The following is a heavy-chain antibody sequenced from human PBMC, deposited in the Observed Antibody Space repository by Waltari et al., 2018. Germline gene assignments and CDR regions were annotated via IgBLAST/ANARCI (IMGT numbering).Heavy chain of an antibody. CDR2: IYPVDSDT. CDR1: GYSFTSYW. V-gene: IGHV5-51*01. J-gene: IGHJ4*02. Sequence: EVQLVQSGAEVKKPGESLKISCKGSGYSFTSYWIGWVRQMPGKGLEWMGIIYPVDSDTRYSPSFQGKVTISADKSITTAYLQWSSLKASDTAMYYCARHERYGSGWSGGGDYWGQGTLVTVSS. CDR3: ARHERYGSGWSGGGDY. D-gene: IGHD6-19*01.